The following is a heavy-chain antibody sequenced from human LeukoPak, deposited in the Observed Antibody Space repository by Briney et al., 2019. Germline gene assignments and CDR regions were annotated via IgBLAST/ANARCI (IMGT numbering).Heavy chain of an antibody. Sequence: GSLRLSCAASGFTFSSYSMNWVRQAPGKGLEWVSYISSSNSTIYYADSVKGRFTISRDNAKNSLYLQMNSLRAEDTAVYYCARAVGSGRHAFDIWGQGTMVTVSS. CDR2: ISSSNSTI. CDR3: ARAVGSGRHAFDI. J-gene: IGHJ3*02. D-gene: IGHD6-19*01. CDR1: GFTFSSYS. V-gene: IGHV3-48*01.